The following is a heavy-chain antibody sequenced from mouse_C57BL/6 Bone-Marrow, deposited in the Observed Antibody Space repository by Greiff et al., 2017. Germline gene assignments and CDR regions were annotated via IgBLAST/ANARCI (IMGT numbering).Heavy chain of an antibody. D-gene: IGHD2-3*01. V-gene: IGHV1-4*01. J-gene: IGHJ4*01. Sequence: QVQLQQSGAELARPGASVKMSCKASGYTFTSYTMHWVKQRPGQGLEWIGYINPSSGYTKYNQKFKDKATLTADKSSSPAYMQLSSLTSEDSAVYYCARGLLRLYYAMDYWCQGTSVTVSS. CDR1: GYTFTSYT. CDR2: INPSSGYT. CDR3: ARGLLRLYYAMDY.